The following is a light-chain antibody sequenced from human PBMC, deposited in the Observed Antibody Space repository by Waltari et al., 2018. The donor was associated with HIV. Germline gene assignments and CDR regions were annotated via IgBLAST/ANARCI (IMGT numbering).Light chain of an antibody. Sequence: QSALTQPASVSGSPGQSITISCTGTNSDIGGHDFVSWYQKHPDKVPKLLIYGVRNRPSGVSSRFAGSKTSNTATLTISGLQAEDEADYYCSSYSTSSSRYLFGTGTKVTVL. V-gene: IGLV2-14*01. J-gene: IGLJ1*01. CDR2: GVR. CDR1: NSDIGGHDF. CDR3: SSYSTSSSRYL.